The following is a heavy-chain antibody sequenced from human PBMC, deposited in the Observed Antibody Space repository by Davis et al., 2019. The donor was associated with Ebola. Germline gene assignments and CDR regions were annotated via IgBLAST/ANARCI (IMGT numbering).Heavy chain of an antibody. D-gene: IGHD5/OR15-5a*01. CDR2: IKSDGSIT. Sequence: GESLKISCAASGFTFSSYWMSWVRQAPGKGLVWVSRIKSDGSITTYADSVKGRFTISRDNAKNTLYLQMNSLRAEDTAVYYCARDVYHMDVWGQGTTVTVSS. V-gene: IGHV3-74*01. J-gene: IGHJ6*02. CDR3: ARDVYHMDV. CDR1: GFTFSSYW.